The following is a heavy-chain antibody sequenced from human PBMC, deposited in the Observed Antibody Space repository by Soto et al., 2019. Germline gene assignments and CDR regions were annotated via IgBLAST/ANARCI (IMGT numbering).Heavy chain of an antibody. CDR3: ARDLMYSSSSFTHYYGMDV. D-gene: IGHD6-6*01. Sequence: ASVKVSCKASGYTFTGYYMHWVRQAPGQGLEWMGWINPNSGGTNYAQKFQGWVTMTRDTSISTAYMELSRLRSDDTAVYYCARDLMYSSSSFTHYYGMDVWGQGTTVTVSS. V-gene: IGHV1-2*04. CDR1: GYTFTGYY. J-gene: IGHJ6*02. CDR2: INPNSGGT.